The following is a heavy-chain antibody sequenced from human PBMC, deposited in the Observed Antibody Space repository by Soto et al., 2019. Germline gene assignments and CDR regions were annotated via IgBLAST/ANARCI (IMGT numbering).Heavy chain of an antibody. V-gene: IGHV3-21*01. CDR1: GFTFSSYS. CDR3: ARDPTQDPPYYFDY. D-gene: IGHD2-15*01. J-gene: IGHJ4*02. CDR2: ISSSSSYI. Sequence: GGSLRLSCAASGFTFSSYSMNWVRQAPGKGLEWVSSISSSSSYIYYAGSVKGRFTISRDNAKNSLDLQMNSLSAEDAAYYYWARDPTQDPPYYFDYWGQGTLVTVSS.